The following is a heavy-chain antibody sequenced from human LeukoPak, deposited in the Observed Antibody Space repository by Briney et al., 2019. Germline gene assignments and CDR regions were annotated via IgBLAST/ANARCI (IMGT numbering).Heavy chain of an antibody. D-gene: IGHD3-10*01. Sequence: GGSLRLSCAASGFSFRTYTMNWVRQAPGKGLEWVSSITSTSNYIYYADSVKGRFTISRDDAKNSLYLQMNSLRAEDTAMYFCARRVATYYDWGQGTLVTVSS. CDR3: ARRVATYYD. V-gene: IGHV3-21*01. CDR1: GFSFRTYT. J-gene: IGHJ4*02. CDR2: ITSTSNYI.